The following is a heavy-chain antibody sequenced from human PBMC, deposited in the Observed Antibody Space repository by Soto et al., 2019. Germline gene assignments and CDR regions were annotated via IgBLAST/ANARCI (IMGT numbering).Heavy chain of an antibody. J-gene: IGHJ6*02. CDR3: ARVRGTQSVRWYCYYGMDV. CDR2: IIPIFCTA. V-gene: IGHV1-69*12. Sequence: QVQLVQSGAEVKKPGSSVKVSCKAAGGTFSSYAISWVRQAPGQGLEWMGGIIPIFCTANSAKKFQGRVTITADESTSTAFMELSSLRSEDTAVYYCARVRGTQSVRWYCYYGMDVWGQGTTVTVSS. D-gene: IGHD1-1*01. CDR1: GGTFSSYA.